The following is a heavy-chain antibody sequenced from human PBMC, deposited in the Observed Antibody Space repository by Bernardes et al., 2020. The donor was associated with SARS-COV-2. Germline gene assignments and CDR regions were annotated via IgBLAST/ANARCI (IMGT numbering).Heavy chain of an antibody. D-gene: IGHD2-15*01. CDR3: ARGSAAVVSHFMLLFANWYFDL. CDR1: SGSFSGYH. CDR2: INDSGST. V-gene: IGHV4-34*01. Sequence: SETLSLTCAVYSGSFSGYHWSWIRQTPGKGLEWIGEINDSGSTKYNPALKSRVTISVDPSKNQFSLKLNSVTAADTAVYYCARGSAAVVSHFMLLFANWYFDLWGRGTLVTVSS. J-gene: IGHJ2*01.